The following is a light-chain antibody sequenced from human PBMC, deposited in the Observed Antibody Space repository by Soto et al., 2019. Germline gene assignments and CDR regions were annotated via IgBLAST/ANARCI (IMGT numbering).Light chain of an antibody. Sequence: EIVLTQSPGTLSVSPGERATLSCRARETISSDKLAWYQQKPGQPPSLLIYGTFSRATGIPDRFSGSGSGTDFTLTIRRLEHEDSAIYYCQQYGSWTFGQGTKVEL. V-gene: IGKV3-20*01. J-gene: IGKJ1*01. CDR2: GTF. CDR1: ETISSDK. CDR3: QQYGSWT.